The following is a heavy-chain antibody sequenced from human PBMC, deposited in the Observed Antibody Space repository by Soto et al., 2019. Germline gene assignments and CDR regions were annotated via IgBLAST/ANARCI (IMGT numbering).Heavy chain of an antibody. CDR1: GYTLTNYA. J-gene: IGHJ4*02. V-gene: IGHV1-3*01. D-gene: IGHD2-8*01. Sequence: QVQFVQSGAEVKKPGASVRVSCKPSGYTLTNYAIQWVRQAAGQRLEWLAWIEPVSSHATYLQKFQGRLTITRDSSTSTFYMDLSSLTSEDTAVYFCTRDLNGGNPFDYWGQGTLVTVSS. CDR3: TRDLNGGNPFDY. CDR2: IEPVSSHA.